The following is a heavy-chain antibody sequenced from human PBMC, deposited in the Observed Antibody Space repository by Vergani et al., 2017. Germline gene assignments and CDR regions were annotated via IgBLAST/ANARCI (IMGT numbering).Heavy chain of an antibody. V-gene: IGHV4-39*01. CDR3: ARHSTVEWLVKLGRIDP. CDR2: IYYSGST. CDR1: GASIRSSKYY. D-gene: IGHD6-19*01. J-gene: IGHJ5*02. Sequence: QLQLQESGPGLVKPSATLSLTCSVSGASIRSSKYYWGWIRQPPGKGLEWIASIYYSGSTYYNPSLKSRVTISVDTSKNQFSLKLSSVTAADTAVYFCARHSTVEWLVKLGRIDPRGQGILVTVSS.